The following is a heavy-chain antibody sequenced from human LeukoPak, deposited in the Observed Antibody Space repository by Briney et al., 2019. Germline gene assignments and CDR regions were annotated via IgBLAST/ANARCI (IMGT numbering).Heavy chain of an antibody. Sequence: GGSLRLSCAASGFTFSAHWMTWVRQAPGKGLEWVAQIKQDGSEKYYVDSVKGRFTISRDNAKNSLFLQMSSLRTEDTAVYYCARDSLYQDGHWGQGTLVTVSS. CDR1: GFTFSAHW. CDR2: IKQDGSEK. CDR3: ARDSLYQDGH. D-gene: IGHD2-2*01. V-gene: IGHV3-7*05. J-gene: IGHJ4*02.